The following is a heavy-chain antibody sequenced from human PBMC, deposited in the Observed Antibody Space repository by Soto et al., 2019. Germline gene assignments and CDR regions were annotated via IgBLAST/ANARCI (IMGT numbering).Heavy chain of an antibody. CDR2: VYSSGTT. CDR1: GGSINSYW. D-gene: IGHD3-10*01. Sequence: PSETLSLTCSVSGGSINSYWWSWIRQPAGKGLEWIGRVYSSGTTDYNPSLNSRATMSVETSKNQFSLKLSSVTAADTAVYYCARDIGSFAYGEGYWGQGILVTVSS. CDR3: ARDIGSFAYGEGY. J-gene: IGHJ4*02. V-gene: IGHV4-4*07.